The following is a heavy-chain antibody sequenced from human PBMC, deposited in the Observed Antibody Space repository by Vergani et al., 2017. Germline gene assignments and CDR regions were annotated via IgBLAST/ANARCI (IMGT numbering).Heavy chain of an antibody. CDR2: IKQAGSEK. CDR3: ARLLRSRVGASSPQYYFDY. CDR1: GFTFSSYW. V-gene: IGHV3-7*01. Sequence: EVQLVESGGGLVQPGGSLRLSCAASGFTFSSYWMSWVRQAPGKGLGWVANIKQAGSEKYYVDSVKGRFTISSDNAKNSLYLQLNSLSAKDTAVYYCARLLRSRVGASSPQYYFDYWGQGTLVTVSS. D-gene: IGHD6-6*01. J-gene: IGHJ4*02.